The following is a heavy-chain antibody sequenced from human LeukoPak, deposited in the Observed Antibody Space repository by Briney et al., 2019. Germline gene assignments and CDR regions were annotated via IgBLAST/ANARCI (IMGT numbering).Heavy chain of an antibody. J-gene: IGHJ4*02. CDR1: GYSFTRHY. CDR3: ARVANQAFDC. D-gene: IGHD2-15*01. Sequence: GAPVKVSCKSSGYSFTRHYIHWVRQAPGQGLEWMGIINPSGGSTSYTQKFQGRVTMTRDTSTSTVYMELSSLRSDDTAVYYCARVANQAFDCWGQGTLVTVSS. CDR2: INPSGGST. V-gene: IGHV1-46*01.